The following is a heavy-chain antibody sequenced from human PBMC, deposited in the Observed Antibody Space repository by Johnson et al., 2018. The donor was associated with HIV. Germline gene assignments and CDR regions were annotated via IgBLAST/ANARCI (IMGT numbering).Heavy chain of an antibody. V-gene: IGHV3-20*04. CDR3: ASLSDDAFDF. CDR2: INWNGGST. CDR1: GFMFDDYA. Sequence: EKLVESGGGVERPGESLRLSCVGSGFMFDDYAMSWVRQVPGKGLEWVSGINWNGGSTGYADSVKGRFTISRDNAKNSLNLQMNSLKAEDTAVYYCASLSDDAFDFWGQGTMVIVSS. J-gene: IGHJ3*01.